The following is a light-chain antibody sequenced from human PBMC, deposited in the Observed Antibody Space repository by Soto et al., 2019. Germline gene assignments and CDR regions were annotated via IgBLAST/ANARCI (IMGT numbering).Light chain of an antibody. J-gene: IGLJ3*02. CDR2: LEGSGSY. CDR3: ETGDSNTWV. CDR1: SGHSSYI. Sequence: QLVLTQSSSASASLGSSVKLTCTLSSGHSSYIIAWHQQQPGKAHRYLMKLEGSGSYNKGSGVPDRFSGSSSGADRYLTISNLQFEDEADYYCETGDSNTWVFGGGTKLTVL. V-gene: IGLV4-60*02.